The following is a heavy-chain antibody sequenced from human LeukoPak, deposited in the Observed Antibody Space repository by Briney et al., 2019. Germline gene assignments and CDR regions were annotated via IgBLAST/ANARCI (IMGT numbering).Heavy chain of an antibody. CDR1: GGSISSYY. V-gene: IGHV4-4*07. CDR2: IYTSGST. J-gene: IGHJ4*02. CDR3: ARGPSPRYRYSSSSRPIDY. Sequence: SETLSLTCTVSGGSISSYYWSWIRQPAGKGLEWIGRIYTSGSTNYNPSLKSRVTISVDTSKNQFSLKLSSVTAADTAVYYCARGPSPRYRYSSSSRPIDYWGQGTLVTVSS. D-gene: IGHD6-6*01.